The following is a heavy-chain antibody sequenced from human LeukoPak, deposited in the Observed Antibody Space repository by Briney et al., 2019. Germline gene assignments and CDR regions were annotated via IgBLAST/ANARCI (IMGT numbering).Heavy chain of an antibody. CDR2: ISADNANT. CDR3: ARAWRWAQGRGGPTTTDY. J-gene: IGHJ4*02. Sequence: GASVKVSCKASGYTFTSYYMHWVRQAPGQGLEWMGWISADNANTKYSQKFQGRVSMTTDTSTSTAYMDLRSLRSDDTAVYYCARAWRWAQGRGGPTTTDYWGQGTLVTVSS. V-gene: IGHV1-18*04. CDR1: GYTFTSYY. D-gene: IGHD1-1*01.